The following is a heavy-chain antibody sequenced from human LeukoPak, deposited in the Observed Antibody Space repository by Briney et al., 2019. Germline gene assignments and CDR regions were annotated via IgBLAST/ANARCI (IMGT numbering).Heavy chain of an antibody. CDR1: GGSISSGDYY. CDR3: ARTPPPTYYYDSSGYYGDAFDI. CDR2: IYYSGST. V-gene: IGHV4-30-4*08. Sequence: PSETLSLTCTVSGGSISSGDYYWSWIRQPPGKGLEWIGYIYYSGSTYYNPSLKSRVTISVDTSKNQFSLKLSSVTAADTAVYYCARTPPPTYYYDSSGYYGDAFDIWGQGTMVTVSS. D-gene: IGHD3-22*01. J-gene: IGHJ3*02.